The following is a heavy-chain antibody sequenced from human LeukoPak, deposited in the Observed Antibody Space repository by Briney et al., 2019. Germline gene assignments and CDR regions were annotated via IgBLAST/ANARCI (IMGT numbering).Heavy chain of an antibody. J-gene: IGHJ3*02. Sequence: SETLSLTCTVSGGSISSYYWGWIRQPPGKGLEWIGYIYYSGSTNYNPSLKSRVTISVDTSKNQFSLKLSSVTAADTAVYYCARPMWPSSNAFDIWGQGTMVTVSS. CDR1: GGSISSYY. V-gene: IGHV4-59*01. CDR3: ARPMWPSSNAFDI. D-gene: IGHD3-10*02. CDR2: IYYSGST.